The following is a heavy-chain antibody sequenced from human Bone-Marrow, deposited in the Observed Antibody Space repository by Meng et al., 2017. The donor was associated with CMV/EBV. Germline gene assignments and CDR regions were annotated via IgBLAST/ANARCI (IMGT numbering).Heavy chain of an antibody. CDR2: ISTYNGNT. CDR3: ARTSPNGPVDY. D-gene: IGHD4/OR15-4a*01. V-gene: IGHV1-18*01. Sequence: ASVKVSCKASGYTFINFGFSWVRQVPGQGLQWMGWISTYNGNTNYAQRLQGRVTLTTDTSTSTAYMELRSLRSDDTAVYYCARTSPNGPVDYWGQGTLVTVSS. CDR1: GYTFINFG. J-gene: IGHJ4*02.